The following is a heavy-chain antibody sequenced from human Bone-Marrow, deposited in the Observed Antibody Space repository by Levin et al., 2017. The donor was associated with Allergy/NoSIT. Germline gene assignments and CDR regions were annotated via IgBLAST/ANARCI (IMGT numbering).Heavy chain of an antibody. D-gene: IGHD3-22*01. Sequence: GGSLRLSCKGSGYAPGYSFSTYWIAWVRQMPGKGLEWMGTIYPLDSDTRYSPSFEGHVTISADKYISTAYLQFSSLKASDTAMYYCAKASYYDGRGWPLDHWGQGTLVTVSS. J-gene: IGHJ5*02. CDR3: AKASYYDGRGWPLDH. CDR2: IYPLDSDT. CDR1: GYAPGYSFSTYW. V-gene: IGHV5-51*01.